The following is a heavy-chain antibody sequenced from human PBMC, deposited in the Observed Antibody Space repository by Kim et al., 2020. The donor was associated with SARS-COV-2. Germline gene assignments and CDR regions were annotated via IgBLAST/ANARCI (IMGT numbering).Heavy chain of an antibody. Sequence: RFTISRDNAKNSLYLQMNSLRAEDTAVYYCARVVARYSSSWYNYYYGMDVWGQGTTVTVSS. CDR3: ARVVARYSSSWYNYYYGMDV. D-gene: IGHD6-13*01. J-gene: IGHJ6*02. V-gene: IGHV3-11*06.